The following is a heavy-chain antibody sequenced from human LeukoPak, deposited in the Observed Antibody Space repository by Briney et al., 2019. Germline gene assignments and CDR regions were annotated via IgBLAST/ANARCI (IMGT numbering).Heavy chain of an antibody. CDR1: GFTFSNYW. J-gene: IGHJ6*02. V-gene: IGHV3-7*01. CDR2: IKQVGSAT. D-gene: IGHD3-22*01. CDR3: ARSETTYYYDSSVYFYYYYGMDV. Sequence: GGSLRLSCAASGFTFSNYWMTWVPHGPGKGLEWVANIKQVGSATYNVDSVKGRFTISRDNAKNSLYLQMNSLRAEDTAVYYCARSETTYYYDSSVYFYYYYGMDVWGQGTTVTVSS.